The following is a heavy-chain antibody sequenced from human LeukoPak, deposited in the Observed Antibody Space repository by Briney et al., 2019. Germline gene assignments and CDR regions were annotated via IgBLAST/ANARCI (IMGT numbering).Heavy chain of an antibody. D-gene: IGHD3-22*01. CDR2: INQDGGAK. CDR3: ATSHDSSGNN. Sequence: GGSLRLSCAASEFTFSSYWMAWVRQAPGKGLEWVGNINQDGGAKFSVDSVKGRFTISRDNARNSLYLQMNNLRVEDTGIYYCATSHDSSGNNWGQGTLVTVSS. V-gene: IGHV3-7*01. J-gene: IGHJ4*02. CDR1: EFTFSSYW.